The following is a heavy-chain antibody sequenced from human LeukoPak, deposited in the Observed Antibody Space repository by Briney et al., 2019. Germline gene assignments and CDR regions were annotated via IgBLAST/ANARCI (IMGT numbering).Heavy chain of an antibody. CDR3: ARDRPDRGPNYFDY. CDR2: IKQDGSEK. Sequence: GGYLRLSCAASGFTFSSYWMSWVRQAPGKGLEWVANIKQDGSEKYYVDSVKGRFTISRDNAKNSLYLQMNSLRAEDTAVYYCARDRPDRGPNYFDYWGQGTLVTVSS. V-gene: IGHV3-7*05. J-gene: IGHJ4*02. CDR1: GFTFSSYW.